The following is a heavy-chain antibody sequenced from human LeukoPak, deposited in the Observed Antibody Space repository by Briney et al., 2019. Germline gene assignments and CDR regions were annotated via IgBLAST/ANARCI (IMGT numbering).Heavy chain of an antibody. J-gene: IGHJ6*03. D-gene: IGHD2/OR15-2a*01. CDR3: ARDRVQYSDIDV. CDR1: GGSISSYY. CDR2: IYYSGST. Sequence: SETLSLTCTVSGGSISSYYWSWIRQPPGKGLEWIWYIYYSGSTNYNPSLKSRVTISVDTSKNQFSLKLSSVTAADTAVYYCARDRVQYSDIDVWGKGTTVTVSS. V-gene: IGHV4-59*01.